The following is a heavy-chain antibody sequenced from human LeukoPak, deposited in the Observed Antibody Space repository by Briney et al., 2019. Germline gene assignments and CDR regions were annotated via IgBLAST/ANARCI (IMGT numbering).Heavy chain of an antibody. V-gene: IGHV4-61*10. CDR2: IYYSGST. CDR3: ARSSVPYYYYNYYMDV. CDR1: GGSISSGSYY. Sequence: SQTLSLTCTVSGGSISSGSYYWSWIRQPAGKGLEWIGYIYYSGSTNYNPSLKSRVTISVDTSKNQFSLKLSSVTAADTAVYYCARSSVPYYYYNYYMDVWGKGTTVTVSS. J-gene: IGHJ6*03. D-gene: IGHD3-22*01.